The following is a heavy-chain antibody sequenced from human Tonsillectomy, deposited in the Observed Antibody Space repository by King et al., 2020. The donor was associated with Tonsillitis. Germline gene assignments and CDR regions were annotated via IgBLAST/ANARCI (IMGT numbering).Heavy chain of an antibody. CDR2: ISWNSGSI. CDR3: AKERWGSTWYYFDY. J-gene: IGHJ4*02. Sequence: VQLVESGGGLVQPGRSLRLSCAASGFTFDDYAMHWVRHAPGKGLEWVSGISWNSGSIGYADSVKGRFTISRDNAKNSLYLQMNRLRAEDTALYYCAKERWGSTWYYFDYWGQGTLVTVSS. V-gene: IGHV3-9*01. D-gene: IGHD6-13*01. CDR1: GFTFDDYA.